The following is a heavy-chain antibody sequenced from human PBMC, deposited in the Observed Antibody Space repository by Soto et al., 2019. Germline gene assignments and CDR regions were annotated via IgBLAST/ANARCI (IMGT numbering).Heavy chain of an antibody. CDR3: ARPPGYISDWYYFDL. CDR1: GASIRGSYYF. D-gene: IGHD3-9*01. J-gene: IGHJ4*02. CDR2: VYSTGST. Sequence: PSETLSLTCTVTGASIRGSYYFWSWIRQPPGEGLEWLGYVYSTGSTYYNPSLKSRISMSVDTSKNQFSLILSSVSAADTAVYYCARPPGYISDWYYFDLWGQGTQVTVSS. V-gene: IGHV4-30-4*08.